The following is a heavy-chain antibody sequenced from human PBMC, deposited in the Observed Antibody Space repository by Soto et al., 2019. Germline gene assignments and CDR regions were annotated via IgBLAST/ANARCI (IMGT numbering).Heavy chain of an antibody. Sequence: TGGSLRLSCAASGFTFSSYWMSWVRQAPGKGLEWVANIKQDGSEKYYVDSVKGRFTISRDNAKNSLYLQMNSLRAEDTAVYYCASGIEGIAVAGTFFPTNYYYYYMDVWGKGTTVTVSS. CDR2: IKQDGSEK. V-gene: IGHV3-7*01. CDR3: ASGIEGIAVAGTFFPTNYYYYYMDV. J-gene: IGHJ6*03. CDR1: GFTFSSYW. D-gene: IGHD6-19*01.